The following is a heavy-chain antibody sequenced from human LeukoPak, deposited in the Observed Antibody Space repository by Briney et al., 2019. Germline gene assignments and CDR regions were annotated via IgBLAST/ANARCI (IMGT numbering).Heavy chain of an antibody. Sequence: ASVKVSCKASGYTFKSYAMNWVRQAPGQGLECLGWINTNTGNPTYAQGFTGRFVFSLDTSVSTAYLQISSLKAEDTAVYYCAREVGGWLRGNWFDPWGQGTLVTVSS. D-gene: IGHD5-12*01. CDR2: INTNTGNP. CDR3: AREVGGWLRGNWFDP. CDR1: GYTFKSYA. J-gene: IGHJ5*02. V-gene: IGHV7-4-1*02.